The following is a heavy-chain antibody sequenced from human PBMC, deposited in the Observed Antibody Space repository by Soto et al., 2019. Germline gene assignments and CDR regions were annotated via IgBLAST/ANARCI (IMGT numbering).Heavy chain of an antibody. Sequence: ASVKVSCKASGYTFTGYYMHWVRQAPGQGLEWMGWINPNSGGTNYAQKFQGWVTMTRDTSISTAYMELSSLKASDTAMYYCARTDYGGEADLKSPQPFDYWGQGTLVTVSS. V-gene: IGHV1-2*04. CDR2: INPNSGGT. D-gene: IGHD4-17*01. J-gene: IGHJ4*02. CDR1: GYTFTGYY. CDR3: ARTDYGGEADLKSPQPFDY.